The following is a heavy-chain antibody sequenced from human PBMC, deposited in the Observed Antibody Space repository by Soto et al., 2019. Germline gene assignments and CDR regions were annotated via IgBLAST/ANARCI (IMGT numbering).Heavy chain of an antibody. CDR2: IWYDGSDK. Sequence: PGGSLRLSCAASGFTFSSYGMHWVRQAPGKGLEWVAVIWYDGSDKCYADSVKGRFTISRDNSKNTLYLQMNSLRAEDTAVYYCARDQPAQPVPYYYGMDVGGKGTRVTVPS. CDR3: ARDQPAQPVPYYYGMDV. J-gene: IGHJ6*04. CDR1: GFTFSSYG. D-gene: IGHD2-2*01. V-gene: IGHV3-33*01.